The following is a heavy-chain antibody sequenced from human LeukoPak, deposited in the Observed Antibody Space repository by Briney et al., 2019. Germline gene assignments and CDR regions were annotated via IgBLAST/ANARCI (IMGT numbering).Heavy chain of an antibody. J-gene: IGHJ4*02. V-gene: IGHV4-61*02. Sequence: SETLSLTCTVSGGSISSGSYYWSWIRQPAGKGLEWIGRIYTSGSTNYNPSLKSRVTISVDTSKNQFSLKLSSVTSADTAVYYRARDLTVVPAASWGQGTLVTVSS. D-gene: IGHD2-2*01. CDR3: ARDLTVVPAAS. CDR1: GGSISSGSYY. CDR2: IYTSGST.